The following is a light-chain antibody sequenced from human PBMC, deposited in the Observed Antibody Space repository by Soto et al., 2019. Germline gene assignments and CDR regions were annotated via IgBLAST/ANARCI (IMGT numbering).Light chain of an antibody. CDR1: QSVSSY. J-gene: IGKJ5*01. V-gene: IGKV3-11*01. CDR2: DAS. CDR3: QQRSNPIT. Sequence: EVVLTQTRGTLSLSPGEXATVPCRASQSVSSYLAWYQQKPGQAPSLLIYDASNRATGIPARFSGSGSGTDFPLTISSLEPEDFAVYYCQQRSNPITFGQGTRLEIK.